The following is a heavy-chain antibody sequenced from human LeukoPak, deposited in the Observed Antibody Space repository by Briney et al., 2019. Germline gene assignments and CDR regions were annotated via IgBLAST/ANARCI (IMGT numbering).Heavy chain of an antibody. CDR1: GFTVSSNY. D-gene: IGHD3-3*01. V-gene: IGHV3-53*01. CDR3: ANLITIFGVPRDYYFDY. J-gene: IGHJ4*02. Sequence: GGSLRLSCAASGFTVSSNYMSWVRQAPGKGLEWVSVIYSGGSTYYADSVKGRFTISRDNSKNTLYLQMNSLRAEDTAVYYCANLITIFGVPRDYYFDYWGQGTLVTVSS. CDR2: IYSGGST.